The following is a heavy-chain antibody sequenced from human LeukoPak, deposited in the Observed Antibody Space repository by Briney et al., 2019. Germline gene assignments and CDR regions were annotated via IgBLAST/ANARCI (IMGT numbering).Heavy chain of an antibody. CDR1: GFSFSSYA. Sequence: GGSLRLSCAASGFSFSSYAMSWVRQAPGKGLEWVSAISGSGGSTYYADSVKGRFTISRDNSKNTLYLQMNSLRAEDTAVYYCAKDLPAWNIAVADPSDYWGQGTLVTVSS. J-gene: IGHJ4*02. CDR3: AKDLPAWNIAVADPSDY. D-gene: IGHD6-19*01. V-gene: IGHV3-23*01. CDR2: ISGSGGST.